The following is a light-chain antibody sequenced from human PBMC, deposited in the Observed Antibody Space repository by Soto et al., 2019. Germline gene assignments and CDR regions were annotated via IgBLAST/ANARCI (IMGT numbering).Light chain of an antibody. CDR3: QQSYSTRRT. Sequence: IQMTQSPSSLSASVGDRVTITCRASQSISNYLNWYQQKPGKAPKLLIYAAFSLQSGVPSRFSGSGSGTDFTLTISSLQPEDFATYYCQQSYSTRRTFGQGTKVDIK. CDR2: AAF. CDR1: QSISNY. V-gene: IGKV1-39*01. J-gene: IGKJ1*01.